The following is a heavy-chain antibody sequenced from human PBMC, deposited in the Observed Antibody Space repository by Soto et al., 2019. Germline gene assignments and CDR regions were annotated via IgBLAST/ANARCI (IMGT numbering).Heavy chain of an antibody. Sequence: PSETLSLTCTGSGGSISGYYWSWIRQPPWKGLEWIGYIYYSRITNYNPSLKSRVAISVDTSKNQFSLKLTSVTAADTAVYYCASIDPNNDYWGRRTLVTVSS. CDR3: ASIDPNNDY. CDR1: GGSISGYY. D-gene: IGHD1-1*01. V-gene: IGHV4-59*01. J-gene: IGHJ4*02. CDR2: IYYSRIT.